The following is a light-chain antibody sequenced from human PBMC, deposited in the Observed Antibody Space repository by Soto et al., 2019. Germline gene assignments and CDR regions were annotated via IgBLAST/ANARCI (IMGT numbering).Light chain of an antibody. CDR2: GND. J-gene: IGLJ3*02. V-gene: IGLV1-40*01. Sequence: QAVVTQPPSVSGAPGQRVTISCTGSTSNIGAGFDVQWFQQLPGTAPKLLIYGNDIRPSGVPDRFSGSKSGTSGSLAITGLQADDEADYYCQSYDNRLSAWVFGGGTQLTVL. CDR3: QSYDNRLSAWV. CDR1: TSNIGAGFD.